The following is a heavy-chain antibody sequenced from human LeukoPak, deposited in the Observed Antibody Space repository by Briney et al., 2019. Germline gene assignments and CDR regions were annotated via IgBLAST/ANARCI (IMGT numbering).Heavy chain of an antibody. D-gene: IGHD3-10*01. CDR1: GFTFSKYS. CDR3: ARDSRFGSQDV. V-gene: IGHV3-21*06. Sequence: GGSLRLSCAASGFTFSKYSMNWVRQAPGKGLERVSSISSGSTYIYFADSVKGRFTISRDNAKNLLYLQMDSRRVEDTAVYYCARDSRFGSQDVWGKGTTVTVSS. J-gene: IGHJ6*04. CDR2: ISSGSTYI.